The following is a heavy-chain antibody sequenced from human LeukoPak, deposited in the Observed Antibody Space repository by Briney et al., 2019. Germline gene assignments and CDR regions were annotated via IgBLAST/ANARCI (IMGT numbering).Heavy chain of an antibody. CDR3: ITPLPYSAQ. J-gene: IGHJ4*02. V-gene: IGHV3-15*07. CDR2: IKPKTDGETT. Sequence: PGGSLRLSCVASGFRFSGHSMNWVRQAPGKGLEWVGRIKPKTDGETTEYAAPVKDRFSISRDDSKSMMYLQMNSLKTEDTAVYYCITPLPYSAQGGQGTLVTVSS. D-gene: IGHD2-21*01. CDR1: GFRFSGHS.